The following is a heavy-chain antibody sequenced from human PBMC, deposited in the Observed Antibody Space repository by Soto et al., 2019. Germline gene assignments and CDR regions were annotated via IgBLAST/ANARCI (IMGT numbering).Heavy chain of an antibody. Sequence: EVQLVESGGGLVQPGGSLRLSCAASGFTFSSYWIHWVRQAPGKGLVWVSRINRDGSSTDYADCVKGRFTISRDNAKKTLYLQMNSLRAEDTAVYYCARDSGSYAEYWGQGTLVTVSS. J-gene: IGHJ4*02. CDR3: ARDSGSYAEY. CDR1: GFTFSSYW. CDR2: INRDGSST. D-gene: IGHD1-26*01. V-gene: IGHV3-74*01.